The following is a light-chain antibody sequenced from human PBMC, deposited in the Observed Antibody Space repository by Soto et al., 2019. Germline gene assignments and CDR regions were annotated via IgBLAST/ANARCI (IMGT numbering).Light chain of an antibody. J-gene: IGKJ1*01. Sequence: EIVLTQSPGTLSLSPGERATLSCRASQSVSSNYLAWYQQKPGQAPRLLIYGASSRATGIPDRFSGSGSGTDFTLTISRLEPEDFAVYYCQQYASSHRAFGQGTKVDIK. V-gene: IGKV3-20*01. CDR2: GAS. CDR1: QSVSSNY. CDR3: QQYASSHRA.